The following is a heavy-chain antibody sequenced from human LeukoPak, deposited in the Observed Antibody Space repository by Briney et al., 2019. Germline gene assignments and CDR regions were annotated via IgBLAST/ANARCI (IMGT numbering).Heavy chain of an antibody. D-gene: IGHD2-2*01. J-gene: IGHJ6*03. V-gene: IGHV3-49*04. CDR2: IRSKAYGGTT. CDR1: GFTFGDYA. Sequence: GALRLSCTASGFTFGDYAMSWVRQAPGKGLEWVGFIRSKAYGGTTEYAASVKGRFTISRDDSKSIAYLQMNSLKTEDTAVYYCTRDAVVPAAIYYFYMDVWGKGTTVTVSS. CDR3: TRDAVVPAAIYYFYMDV.